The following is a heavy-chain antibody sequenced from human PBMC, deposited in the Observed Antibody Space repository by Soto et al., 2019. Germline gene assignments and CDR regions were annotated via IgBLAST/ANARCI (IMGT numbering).Heavy chain of an antibody. V-gene: IGHV4-39*01. CDR1: GGSISSSSYY. Sequence: QLQLQESGPGLVKPSETLSLTCTVSGGSISSSSYYWGWIRQPPGKELEWIASIYYTGSTYYNPSLKSRVTISGDTSKNQFSLKLSSVTAADTAMYFCARQGQDGYKTFDYWGQGTLLTVSS. D-gene: IGHD5-12*01. CDR3: ARQGQDGYKTFDY. J-gene: IGHJ4*02. CDR2: IYYTGST.